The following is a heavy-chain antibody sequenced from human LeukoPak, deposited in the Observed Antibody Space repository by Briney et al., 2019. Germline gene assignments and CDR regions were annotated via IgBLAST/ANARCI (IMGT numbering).Heavy chain of an antibody. V-gene: IGHV3-23*01. CDR1: GFPFSASA. D-gene: IGHD4-17*01. Sequence: GGSLRLSCAASGFPFSASAMTWVRQAPGKGLEWVSHILSTGTTYYADSVRGRFTISRDNSKNTLYLLMTSPRADDTAVYYCATVKYDYGDPVGWFDPWGQGTLVTVSS. CDR3: ATVKYDYGDPVGWFDP. J-gene: IGHJ5*02. CDR2: ILSTGTT.